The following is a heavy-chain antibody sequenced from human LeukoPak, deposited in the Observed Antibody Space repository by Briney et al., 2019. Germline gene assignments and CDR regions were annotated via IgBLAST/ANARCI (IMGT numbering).Heavy chain of an antibody. CDR1: GYTFTSSG. V-gene: IGHV1-18*01. CDR3: AREEGGNYYYMDV. Sequence: ASVKVSCKASGYTFTSSGISWVRQAPGQGLEWMGWISGYNGETNYVQKFLGRVTMIIDSSTSTAYMELRSLRSDDTAVYYCAREEGGNYYYMDVWGKGTTVTVSS. D-gene: IGHD3-16*01. CDR2: ISGYNGET. J-gene: IGHJ6*03.